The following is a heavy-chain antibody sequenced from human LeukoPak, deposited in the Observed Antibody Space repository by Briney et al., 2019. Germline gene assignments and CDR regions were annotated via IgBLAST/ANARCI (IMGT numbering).Heavy chain of an antibody. V-gene: IGHV4-34*01. J-gene: IGHJ4*02. Sequence: PSETLSLTCAVYGASFRNYYWSWIRQTPGKRLEWIGEIDHSGATNYNPSLKSRVTISLDTSKSQFSLKLTSVIAADTAVYFCARSGTYQYSSTSDYWGQGTLVTVSS. CDR3: ARSGTYQYSSTSDY. CDR1: GASFRNYY. CDR2: IDHSGAT. D-gene: IGHD6-13*01.